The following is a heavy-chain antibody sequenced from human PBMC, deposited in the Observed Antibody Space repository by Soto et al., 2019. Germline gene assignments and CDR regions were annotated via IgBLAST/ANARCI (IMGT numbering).Heavy chain of an antibody. CDR2: ISSSSSYI. J-gene: IGHJ4*02. CDR3: ARDQPGYSYGYGLGY. D-gene: IGHD5-18*01. Sequence: EVHLVESGGGLVKPGGSLRLSCEASGFPFSITGMNWVRQAPGKGLEWVSSISSSSSYIYYADSVKGRFTISRDNAKNSLYLQMNSLRAEDTAVYYCARDQPGYSYGYGLGYWGQGTLVTVSS. CDR1: GFPFSITG. V-gene: IGHV3-21*01.